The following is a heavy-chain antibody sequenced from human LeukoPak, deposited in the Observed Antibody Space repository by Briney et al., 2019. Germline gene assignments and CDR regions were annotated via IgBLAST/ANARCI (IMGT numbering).Heavy chain of an antibody. V-gene: IGHV4-39*07. CDR3: ARLYGSGSSLYFDH. CDR2: IYHSGST. J-gene: IGHJ4*02. D-gene: IGHD3-10*01. Sequence: PSETLSLTCTVSGGSISSGTYYWGWIRQPPGKGLEWIGSIYHSGSTNYNPSLKSRVTISVDTSKNQFSLKLSSVTAADTAVYYCARLYGSGSSLYFDHWGQGTLVTVSS. CDR1: GGSISSGTYY.